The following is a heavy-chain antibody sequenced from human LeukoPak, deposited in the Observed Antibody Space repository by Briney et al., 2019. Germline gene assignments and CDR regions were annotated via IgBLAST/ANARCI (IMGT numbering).Heavy chain of an antibody. CDR2: ISWDGGST. D-gene: IGHD7-27*01. V-gene: IGHV3-43D*03. J-gene: IGHJ6*03. CDR1: GFIFDDYA. CDR3: AKATGENYYYYYMDV. Sequence: PGRSLRLSCAASGFIFDDYAMHWVRQAPGKGLEWVSLISWDGGSTYYADSVKGRFTISRDNSKNSLYLQMNSLRAEDTALYYCAKATGENYYYYYMDVWGKGTTVTVSS.